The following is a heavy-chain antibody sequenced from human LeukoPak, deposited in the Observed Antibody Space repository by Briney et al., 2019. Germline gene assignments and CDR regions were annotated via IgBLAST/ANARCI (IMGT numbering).Heavy chain of an antibody. J-gene: IGHJ5*02. CDR3: ARGGAGYSYGKHWFDP. CDR2: IHHSGSA. D-gene: IGHD5-18*01. Sequence: SETLSLTCTVSGGSIISGSYFWGWVRQPPGKGLEWIANIHHSGSAHYNPSLKSRVTISVDTSKNQFSLKLSSVTAADTAVYYCARGGAGYSYGKHWFDPWGQGTLVTVSS. CDR1: GGSIISGSYF. V-gene: IGHV4-39*07.